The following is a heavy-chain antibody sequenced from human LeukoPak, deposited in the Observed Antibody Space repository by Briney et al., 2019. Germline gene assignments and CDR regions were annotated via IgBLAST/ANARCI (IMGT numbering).Heavy chain of an antibody. CDR1: GDLIIGAPYY. J-gene: IGHJ5*01. V-gene: IGHV4-31*03. D-gene: IGHD1-26*01. Sequence: PSETLSLTCSVSGDLIIGAPYYWSWVRQHPGKGLEWIAYTYYSGNTYYNPSLKSRTTLSVDTSKNQFSLSLTSVTAADTAVYFCARVVGSTSWFDSWGQGTLVTVSS. CDR3: ARVVGSTSWFDS. CDR2: TYYSGNT.